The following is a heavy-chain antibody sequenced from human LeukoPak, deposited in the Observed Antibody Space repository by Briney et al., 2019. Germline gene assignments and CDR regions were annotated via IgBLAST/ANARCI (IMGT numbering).Heavy chain of an antibody. CDR2: IIPIFGSA. CDR3: AWGSTVTIPRFDP. CDR1: GGTFSSYA. Sequence: ASVKVSCKASGGTFSSYAISWVRQAPGQGLEWMGGIIPIFGSANYAQKFQGRVTITADESTSTAYMELSSLRSEDTAVYYCAWGSTVTIPRFDPWGQGTLVTVSS. D-gene: IGHD4-17*01. J-gene: IGHJ5*02. V-gene: IGHV1-69*13.